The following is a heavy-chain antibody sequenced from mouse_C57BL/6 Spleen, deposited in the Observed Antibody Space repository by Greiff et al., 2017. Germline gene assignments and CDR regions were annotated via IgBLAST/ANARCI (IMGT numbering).Heavy chain of an antibody. D-gene: IGHD2-10*02. Sequence: QVQLQQPGTELVKPGASVKLSCKASGYTFTSYRMHWVKQRPGHGLEWIGNINPSNGGTNYNEKFKRKDQLTVDKSSSTAYMQLSSLTSEDSAVYYCAKGGYGPSDYWGQGTTRTVSS. J-gene: IGHJ2*01. CDR1: GYTFTSYR. CDR3: AKGGYGPSDY. CDR2: INPSNGGT. V-gene: IGHV1-53*01.